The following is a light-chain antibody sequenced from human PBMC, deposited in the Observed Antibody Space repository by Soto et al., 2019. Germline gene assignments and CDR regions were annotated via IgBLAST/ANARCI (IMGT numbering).Light chain of an antibody. V-gene: IGKV1-12*01. CDR3: KKVNSFLPI. CDR1: QGISSW. J-gene: IGKJ4*01. Sequence: DIHMTPTPSSVSASVGDRVTITCRASQGISSWLAWYQQKPGKAPKLLIYASSGLQSGVPSRFKGSGLGTVFTLTISSRQHKIFNIYYCKKVNSFLPILGGGTRVEIK. CDR2: ASS.